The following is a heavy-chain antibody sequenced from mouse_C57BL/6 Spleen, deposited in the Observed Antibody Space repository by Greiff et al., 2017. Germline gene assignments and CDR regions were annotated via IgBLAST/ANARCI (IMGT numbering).Heavy chain of an antibody. CDR3: ARSRDPYAMDY. CDR2: INPSTGGT. Sequence: VQLQQSGPELVKPGASVKISCKASGYSFTGYYMNWVKQSPEKSLEWIGEINPSTGGTTYNQKFKAKATLTVDKSSSTAYMQLKSLTSEDSAVYYCARSRDPYAMDYWGQGTSVTVSS. D-gene: IGHD2-13*01. V-gene: IGHV1-42*01. J-gene: IGHJ4*01. CDR1: GYSFTGYY.